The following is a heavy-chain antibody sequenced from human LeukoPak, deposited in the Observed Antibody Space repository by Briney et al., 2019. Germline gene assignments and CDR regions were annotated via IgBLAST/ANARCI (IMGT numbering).Heavy chain of an antibody. V-gene: IGHV3-74*01. CDR1: GFTFSSYW. CDR2: IDGDGSTT. CDR3: ARPHTGFDS. J-gene: IGHJ4*02. Sequence: PGRSLRLSCAASGFTFSSYWMHWVRQAPGKGLKWVARIDGDGSTTIYADSVKGRFTISRDNAKNTLYLQINSLRVEDTAVYYCARPHTGFDSWGQGTLVTVSS.